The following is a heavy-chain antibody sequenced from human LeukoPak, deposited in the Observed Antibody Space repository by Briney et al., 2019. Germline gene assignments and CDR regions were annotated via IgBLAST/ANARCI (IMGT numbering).Heavy chain of an antibody. CDR2: ISSSSSYI. V-gene: IGHV3-21*01. Sequence: GGSLRLSCAASGFTFSSYSMNWVRQAPGKGLEWVSPISSSSSYIYYADSVKGRFTISRDNAKNSLYLQMNSLRAEDTAMYYCARDGWFGDNNWFDPWGQGTLVTVSS. CDR1: GFTFSSYS. CDR3: ARDGWFGDNNWFDP. J-gene: IGHJ5*02. D-gene: IGHD3-10*01.